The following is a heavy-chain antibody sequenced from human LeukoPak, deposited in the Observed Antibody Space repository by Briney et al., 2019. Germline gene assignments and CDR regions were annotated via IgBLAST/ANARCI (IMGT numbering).Heavy chain of an antibody. D-gene: IGHD3-3*01. CDR3: ARDRDFGVGNWFDP. CDR2: ISRSSSYM. Sequence: GSLRLSCAASGFIFSDYSMIWVRQAPGKGLEWVSSISRSSSYMYYADSMKGRFTISRDDPKNSLHLQMNSLRAEDTAVYYCARDRDFGVGNWFDPWGQGTLVTVSA. CDR1: GFIFSDYS. J-gene: IGHJ5*02. V-gene: IGHV3-21*06.